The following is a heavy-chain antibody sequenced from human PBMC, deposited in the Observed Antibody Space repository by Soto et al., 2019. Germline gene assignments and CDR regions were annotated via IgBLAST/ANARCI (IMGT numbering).Heavy chain of an antibody. V-gene: IGHV1-8*01. J-gene: IGHJ3*02. D-gene: IGHD3-3*01. CDR2: MARNSANT. CDR1: GYTFTSYD. CDR3: ARRSNYHSFDI. Sequence: QVQLVQSGAEVKKPGASVKVSCKASGYTFTSYDIYWVRQATGQGLEWMGWMARNSANTGYAQTFQGGLSMARDTSISTAYMELSSLRSDDTAVYYCARRSNYHSFDIWVQGTMVTVST.